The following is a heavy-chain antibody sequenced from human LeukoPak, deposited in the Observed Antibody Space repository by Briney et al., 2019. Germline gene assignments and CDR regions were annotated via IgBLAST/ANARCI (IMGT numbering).Heavy chain of an antibody. CDR2: IIPIFGTA. CDR3: AREPIAAAGSDAFDI. J-gene: IGHJ3*02. Sequence: GASVKVSCKASGGTFSSYAISWVRQAPGQGLEWMGGIIPIFGTANYAQKFQGRVTITTDESTSTAYMELSSLRSEDTAVYYCAREPIAAAGSDAFDIWGQGTMVTVSS. CDR1: GGTFSSYA. D-gene: IGHD6-13*01. V-gene: IGHV1-69*05.